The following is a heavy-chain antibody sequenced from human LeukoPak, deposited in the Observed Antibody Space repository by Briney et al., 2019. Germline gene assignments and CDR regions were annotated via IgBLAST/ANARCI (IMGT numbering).Heavy chain of an antibody. CDR1: GFTFSSYE. CDR3: ARGICGGDCSTTRYYYYYMDV. Sequence: GSLRLSCAASGFTFSSYEMNWVRQPPGKGLEWIGEINHSGSTNYNPSLKSRVTISVDTSKNQFSLKLSSVTAADTAVYYCARGICGGDCSTTRYYYYYMDVWGKGTTVTVSS. J-gene: IGHJ6*03. V-gene: IGHV4-34*01. D-gene: IGHD2-21*02. CDR2: INHSGST.